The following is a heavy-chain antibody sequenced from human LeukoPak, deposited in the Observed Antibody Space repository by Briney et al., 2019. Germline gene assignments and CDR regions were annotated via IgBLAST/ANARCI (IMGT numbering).Heavy chain of an antibody. CDR1: GGSFSGYY. V-gene: IGHV4-34*01. CDR3: ARPTVTGDTPYAFDI. D-gene: IGHD4-17*01. J-gene: IGHJ3*02. Sequence: PSETLSLTCAVYGGSFSGYYWSWIRQPPGKGLEWIGEINHSGSTNYNPSLKSRVTISVDTSKNQFSLKLSSVTAADTAVYYCARPTVTGDTPYAFDIWGQGTMVTVSS. CDR2: INHSGST.